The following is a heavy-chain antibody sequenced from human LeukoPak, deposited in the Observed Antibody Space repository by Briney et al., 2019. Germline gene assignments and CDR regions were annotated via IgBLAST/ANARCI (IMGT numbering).Heavy chain of an antibody. CDR3: AKAPVTTCRGAFCYPFDY. CDR2: ISDTGNT. Sequence: GGSLRLSCAASGFTFSDYYMSWIRQAPGKGLEWVSAISDTGNTYHADSVKGRFTISRDSSKNTLFLQMNRLRPEDAAVYYCAKAPVTTCRGAFCYPFDYWGLGTLVTVSS. D-gene: IGHD2-15*01. CDR1: GFTFSDYY. V-gene: IGHV3-23*01. J-gene: IGHJ4*02.